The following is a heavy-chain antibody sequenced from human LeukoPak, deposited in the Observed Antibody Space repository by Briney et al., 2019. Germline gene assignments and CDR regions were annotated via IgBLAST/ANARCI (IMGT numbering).Heavy chain of an antibody. CDR2: IKQDGSEK. J-gene: IGHJ4*02. D-gene: IGHD6-19*01. CDR1: GFTFRSYW. V-gene: IGHV3-7*03. CDR3: ARDLKYSSGWSSYYFDY. Sequence: RPLRLSGAVSGFTFRSYWMSWVRQAPGKGLEWVANIKQDGSEKYYVDSVKGRFTISRDNAKNSLYLQMNSLRAEDTAVYYCARDLKYSSGWSSYYFDYWGQGTLVTVSS.